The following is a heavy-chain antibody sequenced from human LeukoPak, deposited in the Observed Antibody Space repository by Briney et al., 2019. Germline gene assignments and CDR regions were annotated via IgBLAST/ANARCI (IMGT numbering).Heavy chain of an antibody. D-gene: IGHD6-13*01. CDR2: IDPSDSYT. J-gene: IGHJ4*02. V-gene: IGHV5-10-1*01. CDR3: ARDRGIAAAGSGIDDY. Sequence: GESLKISCKGSGYSFTSYWISWVRQMPGKGLEWMGRIDPSDSYTNYSPSFQGHVTISADKSISTAYLQWSSLMASDTAMYYCARDRGIAAAGSGIDDYWGQGTLVTVSS. CDR1: GYSFTSYW.